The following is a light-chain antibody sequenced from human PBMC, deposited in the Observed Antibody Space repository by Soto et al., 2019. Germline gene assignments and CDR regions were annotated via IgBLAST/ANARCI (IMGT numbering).Light chain of an antibody. J-gene: IGLJ2*01. V-gene: IGLV1-47*01. CDR3: ATWDDSLSGRV. Sequence: QLVLTQPPSTSGTPGQRVTISCSGSSSNIGRNYVYWYQQLPGTAPKVLIYRNDQRPSGVPDRFSGSKSGTSASLAISGLRSEDEADYYCATWDDSLSGRVFGGGTKLTVL. CDR1: SSNIGRNY. CDR2: RND.